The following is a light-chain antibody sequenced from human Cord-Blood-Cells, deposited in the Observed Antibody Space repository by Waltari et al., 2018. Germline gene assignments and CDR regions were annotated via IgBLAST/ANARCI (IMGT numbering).Light chain of an antibody. CDR1: SPNTGSNT. V-gene: IGLV1-44*01. CDR2: SNN. CDR3: AAWDDSLNAWV. Sequence: QSVLTQPPSASGTPGQRVTISCSGSSPNTGSNTVNWYQQLPGTAPKLLIYSNNQRPSGVPDRFSGSKSGTSASLAISGLQSEDEADYYCAAWDDSLNAWVFGGGTKLTVL. J-gene: IGLJ3*02.